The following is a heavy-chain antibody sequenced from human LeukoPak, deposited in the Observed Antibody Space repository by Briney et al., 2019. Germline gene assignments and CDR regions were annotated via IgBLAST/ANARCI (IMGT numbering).Heavy chain of an antibody. V-gene: IGHV3-30-3*01. D-gene: IGHD3-10*01. CDR3: ARGYALGTFFF. J-gene: IGHJ4*02. CDR2: ISYDGSNK. Sequence: GRSLRLSCAASGFTFSSYAMHWVRQAPGKGLEWVAVISYDGSNKYYADSVKGRFTISRDNSKNTLYLQMNSLRAEDTAVYYCARGYALGTFFFWGQGTLVTVSS. CDR1: GFTFSSYA.